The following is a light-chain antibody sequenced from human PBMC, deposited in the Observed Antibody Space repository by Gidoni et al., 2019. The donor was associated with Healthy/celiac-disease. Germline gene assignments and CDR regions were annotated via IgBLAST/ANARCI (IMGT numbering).Light chain of an antibody. CDR1: SGHSSYI. Sequence: QPVLTQSSSASPSLGSSVKLTCTLSSGHSSYIIAWHQQQPGKAPRYLLKLEGSGSYNKGSGVPDRFSGSSSVADRYLTICNHQSEDEADYCCETWDSNTQVFGGGTKLTVL. CDR2: LEGSGSY. CDR3: ETWDSNTQV. V-gene: IGLV4-60*03. J-gene: IGLJ2*01.